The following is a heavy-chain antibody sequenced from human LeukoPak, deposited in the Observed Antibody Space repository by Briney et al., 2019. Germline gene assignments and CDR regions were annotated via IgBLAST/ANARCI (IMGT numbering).Heavy chain of an antibody. J-gene: IGHJ4*02. CDR2: VIPILGIA. V-gene: IGHV1-69*04. D-gene: IGHD6-13*01. Sequence: ASVKVSCKASGGTFSSYAISWVRPAPGQGLEWMGRVIPILGIANYAQKFQGRVTITADKSTSTAYMELSSLRSEDTAVYYCARDMEQQLAPFDYWGQGTLVTVSS. CDR1: GGTFSSYA. CDR3: ARDMEQQLAPFDY.